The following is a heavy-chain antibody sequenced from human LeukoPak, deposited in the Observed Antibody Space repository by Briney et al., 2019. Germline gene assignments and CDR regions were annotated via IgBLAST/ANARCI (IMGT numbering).Heavy chain of an antibody. CDR2: VDYTGST. V-gene: IGHV4-59*03. CDR1: GGSISTYY. Sequence: SETLSLTCTVSGGSISTYYWSWIRQPPGKGLEWVANVDYTGSTNYNPSHKTRVTISLDTSKSQFSLRLSSVTAADTAVYYCARSRNLRTSHFDYWGQGIRVAVSS. J-gene: IGHJ4*02. CDR3: ARSRNLRTSHFDY. D-gene: IGHD1-14*01.